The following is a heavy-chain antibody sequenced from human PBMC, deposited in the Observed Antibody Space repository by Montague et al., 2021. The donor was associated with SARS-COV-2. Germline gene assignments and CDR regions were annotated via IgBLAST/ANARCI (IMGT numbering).Heavy chain of an antibody. CDR3: ARWGEYYDSPYYYYAMDV. CDR1: GGSISPYC. CDR2: TSYSGST. V-gene: IGHV4-59*12. Sequence: SETLSLTCTVSGGSISPYCWSWIRQSPGKGLGCIGYTSYSGSTDYNPSLKSRVTISIDTSKNQFSLKLSSVTAADTAVYYCARWGEYYDSPYYYYAMDVWGQGTTVTVSS. D-gene: IGHD3-3*01. J-gene: IGHJ6*02.